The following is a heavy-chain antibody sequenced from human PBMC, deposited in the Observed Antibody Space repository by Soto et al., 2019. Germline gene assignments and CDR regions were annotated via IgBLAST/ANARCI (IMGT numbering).Heavy chain of an antibody. Sequence: EVQLLESGGGLVQHGGSLRLSCAASGFTFSNYVMNWVRQAPGKGLEWVSAITGSGGSTYYADSVKGRFTMSRDDPKNTLYLQMNSLRAEDTALYYCAKIRDYYDSSGYPPYFFDYWGQGTLVTVSS. CDR1: GFTFSNYV. CDR3: AKIRDYYDSSGYPPYFFDY. D-gene: IGHD3-22*01. V-gene: IGHV3-23*01. J-gene: IGHJ4*02. CDR2: ITGSGGST.